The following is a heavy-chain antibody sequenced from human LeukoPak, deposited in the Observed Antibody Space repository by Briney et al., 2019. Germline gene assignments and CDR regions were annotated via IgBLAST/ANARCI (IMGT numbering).Heavy chain of an antibody. V-gene: IGHV4-59*01. Sequence: SETLSLTCTVSGGSISSYYWSWIRQPPGKGLEWIGYIYYSGSTNYNPSLKSRVTISVDTSKNQFSLKLSSVTAADTAVYYCAGLYYYDSSGYYVNWGQGTLVTVSS. CDR3: AGLYYYDSSGYYVN. D-gene: IGHD3-22*01. CDR2: IYYSGST. J-gene: IGHJ4*02. CDR1: GGSISSYY.